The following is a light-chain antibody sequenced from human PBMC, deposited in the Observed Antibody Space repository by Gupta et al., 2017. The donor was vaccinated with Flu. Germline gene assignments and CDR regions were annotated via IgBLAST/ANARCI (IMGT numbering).Light chain of an antibody. Sequence: DIVMTQSPDSLAVSLGARATVSCKSSQSILYSSNSQNYLAWFQQKPGQPPKLLIYWASTRASGVPDRFTGSGSGTDFSLTISSLQAEDVAVYYCQQYDETPYTFGQGTKLEI. J-gene: IGKJ2*01. CDR1: QSILYSSNSQNY. V-gene: IGKV4-1*01. CDR2: WAS. CDR3: QQYDETPYT.